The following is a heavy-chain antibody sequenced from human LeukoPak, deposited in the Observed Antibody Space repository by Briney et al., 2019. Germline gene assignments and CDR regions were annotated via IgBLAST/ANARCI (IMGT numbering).Heavy chain of an antibody. Sequence: GGSLRLSCAASGFTVSSNYMSWVRQAPGRGLEWVSVIYSGGSTYYADSVKGRFTISRDNSKNTLYLQMNSLRAEDTAVYYCARWGIAARAFDYWGQGTLVTVSS. D-gene: IGHD6-6*01. V-gene: IGHV3-53*01. J-gene: IGHJ4*02. CDR1: GFTVSSNY. CDR3: ARWGIAARAFDY. CDR2: IYSGGST.